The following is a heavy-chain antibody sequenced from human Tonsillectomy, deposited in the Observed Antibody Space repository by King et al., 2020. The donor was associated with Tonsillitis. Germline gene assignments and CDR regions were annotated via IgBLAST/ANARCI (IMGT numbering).Heavy chain of an antibody. V-gene: IGHV5-10-1*03. CDR2: IDPSDSYT. D-gene: IGHD3-10*01. Sequence: VQLVQSGAEVKKPGESLRISCKASGYSFTSYWISWVRQMPGKGLEWMGRIDPSDSYTNYSPSFQGHVTISADKSISTAYLQWSSLKASDTAMYYCARHLDEGSGSYYNSWFDPWGQGTLVTVSS. CDR3: ARHLDEGSGSYYNSWFDP. CDR1: GYSFTSYW. J-gene: IGHJ5*02.